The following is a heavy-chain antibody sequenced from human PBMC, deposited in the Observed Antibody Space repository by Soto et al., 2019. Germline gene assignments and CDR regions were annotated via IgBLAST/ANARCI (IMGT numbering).Heavy chain of an antibody. CDR2: INVYNGNT. D-gene: IGHD3-10*01. V-gene: IGHV1-18*01. J-gene: IGHJ5*02. CDR1: GYTFTNYG. Sequence: QVRLVQSGGEVKKPGASVKVSCKASGYTFTNYGISWVRQAPGQWLEWMGWINVYNGNTKYAQKVQGRVTMTTDTSTSTAYMELRSLRSDDTAVYYCARGVGSGSYYNQYNWFDPWGQGTLVTVSS. CDR3: ARGVGSGSYYNQYNWFDP.